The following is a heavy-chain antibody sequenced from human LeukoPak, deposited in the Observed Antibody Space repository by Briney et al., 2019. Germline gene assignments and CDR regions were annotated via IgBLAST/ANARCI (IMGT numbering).Heavy chain of an antibody. V-gene: IGHV4-34*01. J-gene: IGHJ4*02. Sequence: SETLSLTCAVYGGSFSGYYWSWIRQPPGKGLEWIGEINHSGSTNYNPSLKSRVTISVDTSKNQFSLKLSSVTAADTAVYYCARGSVTASDYWGQGTLVTVSS. CDR3: ARGSVTASDY. CDR1: GGSFSGYY. CDR2: INHSGST. D-gene: IGHD2-21*02.